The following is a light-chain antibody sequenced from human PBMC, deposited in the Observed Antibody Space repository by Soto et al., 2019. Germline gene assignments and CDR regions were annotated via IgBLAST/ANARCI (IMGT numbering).Light chain of an antibody. V-gene: IGKV4-1*01. CDR1: QSVSYSSNNKNF. J-gene: IGKJ4*01. CDR2: WAS. CDR3: QQYYSAPLT. Sequence: DIVMTQSPDSLAVSLGERATINCKSSQSVSYSSNNKNFLAWYQQKPGQPPKLLIYWASTRESGVPDRFTGSGSGTDFTLTSSNLQAEDVAVYYCQQYYSAPLTFGGGTKVEI.